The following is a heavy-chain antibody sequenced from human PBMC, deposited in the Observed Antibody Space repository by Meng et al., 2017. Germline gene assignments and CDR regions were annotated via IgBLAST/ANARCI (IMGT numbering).Heavy chain of an antibody. CDR3: ARDYYAYVWESYRYIAV. V-gene: IGHV1-2*06. CDR1: GYTFTGYY. J-gene: IGHJ6*02. CDR2: INPNSGGT. D-gene: IGHD3-16*02. Sequence: ASVKVSCKASGYTFTGYYMHWVRQAPGQGLEWMGRINPNSGGTNYAQKFQGRVTMTRDTSISTAYMELSKLRSDDTAVYYCARDYYAYVWESYRYIAVWGQGTTVTVSS.